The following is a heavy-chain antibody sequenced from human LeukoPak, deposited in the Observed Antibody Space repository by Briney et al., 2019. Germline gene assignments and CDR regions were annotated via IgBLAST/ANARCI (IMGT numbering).Heavy chain of an antibody. V-gene: IGHV3-23*01. CDR3: AKEVVMGETNYYYYGMDV. J-gene: IGHJ6*02. CDR2: ISGSGARA. CDR1: GFNFRGYA. Sequence: GGSLRLSCAASGFNFRGYAMSWVRQAPGKGLEWVSAISGSGARAHYAESVRGRFTISRDNSQNTLHLQMTSLRAEDMAVYYCAKEVVMGETNYYYYGMDVWGQGTTVTVSS. D-gene: IGHD1-26*01.